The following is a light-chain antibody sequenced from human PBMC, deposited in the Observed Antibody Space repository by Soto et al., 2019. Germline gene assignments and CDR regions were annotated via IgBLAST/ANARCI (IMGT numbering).Light chain of an antibody. V-gene: IGLV1-40*01. J-gene: IGLJ1*01. CDR1: SSNIGAGYE. CDR2: ENN. CDR3: QSYDSSLSGYV. Sequence: QSVLTQPPSVSEAPGQRVTISCTGSSSNIGAGYEAHWYQQVPGTAPKLLIYENNNRPSGVPDRFSGSKSGTSASLAITGLQAEDEAEYYYQSYDSSLSGYVFGTGTNLTVL.